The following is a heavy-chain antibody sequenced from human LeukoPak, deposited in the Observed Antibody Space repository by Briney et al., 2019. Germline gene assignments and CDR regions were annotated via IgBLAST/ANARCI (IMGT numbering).Heavy chain of an antibody. J-gene: IGHJ4*02. CDR2: IKSTPHGATT. Sequence: GGSLRLSCAASGFTFTDAWMGWVRQAPGKGLEWVGRIKSTPHGATTDYAAPVKGRFTISRDDPENTLFLQMNRLETEDTAVYYCITEAGGARYSSYWGQGTLVTVS. CDR3: ITEAGGARYSSY. D-gene: IGHD1-1*01. CDR1: GFTFTDAW. V-gene: IGHV3-15*01.